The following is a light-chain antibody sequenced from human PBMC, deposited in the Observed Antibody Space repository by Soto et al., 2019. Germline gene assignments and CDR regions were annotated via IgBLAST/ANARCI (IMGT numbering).Light chain of an antibody. CDR2: GAS. CDR3: QQYNNWPPGT. Sequence: EIVMTQSPATLSVSPGERATLSCRASQSVSSNLAWYQQKPGQAPRLLIYGASTRATGIPARFSGSGSGTEFTLTTSSLQSEDVAVYYCQQYNNWPPGTFGQGTKVDIK. J-gene: IGKJ1*01. V-gene: IGKV3-15*01. CDR1: QSVSSN.